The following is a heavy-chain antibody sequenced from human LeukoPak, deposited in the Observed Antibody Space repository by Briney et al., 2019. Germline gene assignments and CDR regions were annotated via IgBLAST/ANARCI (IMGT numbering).Heavy chain of an antibody. J-gene: IGHJ4*02. CDR2: IYYSGST. Sequence: SETLSLTCTVPGGSISSSSYYWGWIRLPPGKGLEWLGSIYYSGSTYYNPSLKSRVTISVNTSKNQFSLELSSVTAADTAVYYCARGAELTNYPFDYWGQGTLVTVSS. CDR3: ARGAELTNYPFDY. CDR1: GGSISSSSYY. D-gene: IGHD1-26*01. V-gene: IGHV4-39*01.